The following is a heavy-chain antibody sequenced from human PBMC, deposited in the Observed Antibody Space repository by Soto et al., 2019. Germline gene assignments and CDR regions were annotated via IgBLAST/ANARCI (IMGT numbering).Heavy chain of an antibody. D-gene: IGHD5-18*01. Sequence: GGSLRLSCATSGFTFSSYAMSWVRQAPGEGLEWVSAVSSIGGITYYTDSVKDRFTISRDNSRNTLDLQMNNLRTEDTGVYFCARDIYSYGSVGTPDIWGQGTMVTVSS. J-gene: IGHJ3*02. CDR2: VSSIGGIT. CDR3: ARDIYSYGSVGTPDI. V-gene: IGHV3-23*01. CDR1: GFTFSSYA.